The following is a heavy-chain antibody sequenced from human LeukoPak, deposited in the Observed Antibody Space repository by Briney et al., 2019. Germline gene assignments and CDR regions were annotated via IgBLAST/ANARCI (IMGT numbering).Heavy chain of an antibody. J-gene: IGHJ5*02. CDR3: ARDKLDGYSNL. CDR2: ISRSGNTR. D-gene: IGHD5-24*01. Sequence: GGSLRLSCVASGFTFNEYEMNWVRQAPGKGLEWLSYISRSGNTRYYGNSVKGRFTVSRDNAKNSLSLQMNSPRAEDTAVYYCARDKLDGYSNLWGQGTLVTVAS. CDR1: GFTFNEYE. V-gene: IGHV3-48*03.